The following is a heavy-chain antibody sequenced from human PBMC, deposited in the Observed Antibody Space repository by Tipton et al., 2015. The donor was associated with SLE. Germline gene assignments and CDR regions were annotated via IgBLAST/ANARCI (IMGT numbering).Heavy chain of an antibody. D-gene: IGHD3-22*01. Sequence: TLSLTCTISGGSLSSGTYYWNWIRQPAGTGPEWIGRIYTFGSTTYNPSLKNRVTISLDMSKNQFSLNLSSVTAADTAVYYCARDEYRYDTTGYHLLGHFDFWGQGTLVTVSS. CDR1: GGSLSSGTYY. CDR3: ARDEYRYDTTGYHLLGHFDF. J-gene: IGHJ4*02. CDR2: IYTFGST. V-gene: IGHV4-61*02.